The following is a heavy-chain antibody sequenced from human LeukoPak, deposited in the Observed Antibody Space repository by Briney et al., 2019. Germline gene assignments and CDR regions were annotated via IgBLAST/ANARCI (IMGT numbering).Heavy chain of an antibody. CDR3: ARDSWHCSSTSCHTYYYYYYYMDV. CDR1: GGSISSSAYH. V-gene: IGHV4-39*02. D-gene: IGHD2-2*01. Sequence: SETLSLTCTVSGGSISSSAYHWGWIRQPPGKGLEWVGSIHSSGSTYYNLSLKSRVTISVDTSKSQFSLKLSSVTAADTAVYYCARDSWHCSSTSCHTYYYYYYYMDVWGKGTTVTISS. J-gene: IGHJ6*03. CDR2: IHSSGST.